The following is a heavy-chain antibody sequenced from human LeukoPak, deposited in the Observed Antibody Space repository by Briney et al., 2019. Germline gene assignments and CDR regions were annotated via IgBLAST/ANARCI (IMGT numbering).Heavy chain of an antibody. D-gene: IGHD6-13*01. J-gene: IGHJ4*02. CDR1: GFTFDDYG. CDR3: ARVREADPGQQLAQGFDY. CDR2: INWNGGST. Sequence: RSGGSLRLSCAASGFTFDDYGMSWVRQAPGKGLEWVSGINWNGGSTGYADSVKGRFTISRDNAKNSLYLQMNSLRAEDTALYYCARVREADPGQQLAQGFDYWGQGTLVTVSS. V-gene: IGHV3-20*04.